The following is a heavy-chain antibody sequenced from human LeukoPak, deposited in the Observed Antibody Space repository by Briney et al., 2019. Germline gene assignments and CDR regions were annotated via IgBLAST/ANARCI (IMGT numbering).Heavy chain of an antibody. V-gene: IGHV3-48*01. CDR2: ISSSSSTI. Sequence: GGSLRLSCAASGFTFSSYSMNWVRQAPGKGLEWVSYISSSSSTIYYADSVKGRFTISRDNAKNSLYLQMNSLRAEDTAVYYCARVYSSGYPIYMDVWGKGTTVTVSS. D-gene: IGHD3-22*01. CDR1: GFTFSSYS. J-gene: IGHJ6*03. CDR3: ARVYSSGYPIYMDV.